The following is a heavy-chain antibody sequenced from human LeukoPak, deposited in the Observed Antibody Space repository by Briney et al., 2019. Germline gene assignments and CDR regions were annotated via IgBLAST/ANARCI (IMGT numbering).Heavy chain of an antibody. J-gene: IGHJ4*02. CDR1: GDSISSGAR. Sequence: PSETLSLTCTVSGDSISSGARWSCGRPSGGKGLEWIGEIYHSGSTNYNPSLRGRVTLSVDNSNNHFCLDLSSVTAADTAFYYCARRTYSGSEAYFAYWGQGTLVTVSS. CDR3: ARRTYSGSEAYFAY. CDR2: IYHSGST. D-gene: IGHD5-12*01. V-gene: IGHV4-4*02.